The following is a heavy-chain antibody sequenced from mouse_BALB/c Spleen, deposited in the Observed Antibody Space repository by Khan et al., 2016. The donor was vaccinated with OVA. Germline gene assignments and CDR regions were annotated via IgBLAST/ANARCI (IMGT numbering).Heavy chain of an antibody. J-gene: IGHJ4*01. D-gene: IGHD2-1*01. V-gene: IGHV3-6*02. CDR1: GYSITSGFY. Sequence: EVQLQESGPGLVKPSQSLSLTCSVTGYSITSGFYWNWIRQFPGNRLEWMGYISYDGTNNYNPPLKNRISITRHTSKHQFFLKLNSVTTKDTATYFCAREGNYVRSCAMDYWGQGTSVTVSS. CDR2: ISYDGTN. CDR3: AREGNYVRSCAMDY.